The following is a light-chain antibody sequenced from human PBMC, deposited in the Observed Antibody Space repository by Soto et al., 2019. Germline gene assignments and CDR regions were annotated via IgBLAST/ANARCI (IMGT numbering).Light chain of an antibody. CDR2: DAS. V-gene: IGKV3-15*01. CDR3: QHYNNWPYT. J-gene: IGKJ2*01. Sequence: EIVMTQSPATLSVSPGERATLSCRASQSVGSKLAWYQQKPGQAPRLLIYDASTRATGFPPTFSGSGSGTEFTLPISSLQYEAFAVYYCQHYNNWPYTFGQGTKLEVK. CDR1: QSVGSK.